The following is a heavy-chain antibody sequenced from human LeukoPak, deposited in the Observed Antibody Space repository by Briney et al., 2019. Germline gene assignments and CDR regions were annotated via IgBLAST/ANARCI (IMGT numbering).Heavy chain of an antibody. V-gene: IGHV3-23*01. D-gene: IGHD2-2*01. CDR2: ISGSGGST. J-gene: IGHJ6*02. Sequence: GGSLRLSCAASGFTFSSHAMSWVRQAPGKGLEWVSDISGSGGSTYYADSVKGRFTISRDNSKNRLYLQMNSLRAEDTAVYYCALGACTSCYYYYYYGMDVWGQGTTVTVSS. CDR1: GFTFSSHA. CDR3: ALGACTSCYYYYYYGMDV.